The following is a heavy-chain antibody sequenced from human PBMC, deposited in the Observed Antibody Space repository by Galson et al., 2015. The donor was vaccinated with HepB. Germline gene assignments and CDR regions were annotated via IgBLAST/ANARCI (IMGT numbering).Heavy chain of an antibody. J-gene: IGHJ4*02. D-gene: IGHD6-13*01. CDR1: GFSFGSYA. CDR3: AKGGHSSSWYKVDGYYFDY. V-gene: IGHV3-23*01. CDR2: ISGSGGST. Sequence: SLRLSCAASGFSFGSYAMHWVRQAPGKGLEWVSAISGSGGSTYYADSVKGRFTISRDNSKNTLYLQMNSLRAEDTAVYYCAKGGHSSSWYKVDGYYFDYWGQGTLVTVSS.